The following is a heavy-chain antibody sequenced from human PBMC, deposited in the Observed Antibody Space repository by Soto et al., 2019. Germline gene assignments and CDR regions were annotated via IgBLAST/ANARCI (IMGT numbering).Heavy chain of an antibody. J-gene: IGHJ4*02. CDR1: GVFISSGGYY. Sequence: SETLSLTCTVSGVFISSGGYYWILIRQHPGKGLEWIGYIYYSGSTYYNPSLKSRVTISVDTSKNQFSLKLSSVTAADTAVYYCAREIMATSRYYFDYWGQGTLVTVSS. CDR3: AREIMATSRYYFDY. CDR2: IYYSGST. D-gene: IGHD5-12*01. V-gene: IGHV4-31*03.